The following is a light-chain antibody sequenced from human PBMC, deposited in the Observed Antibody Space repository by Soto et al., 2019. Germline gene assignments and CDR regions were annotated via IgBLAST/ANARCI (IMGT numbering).Light chain of an antibody. CDR3: QQRSNWHRT. CDR2: DAS. Sequence: EIVLTQSPATLSLSPGERATLSCRASQSVSSYLAWYQQKPGQAPRLLIYDASNRATGIPARFSGSGSRTDFTLTISSLEPEDFAVYYCQQRSNWHRTFGQGTKVEIK. CDR1: QSVSSY. J-gene: IGKJ1*01. V-gene: IGKV3-11*01.